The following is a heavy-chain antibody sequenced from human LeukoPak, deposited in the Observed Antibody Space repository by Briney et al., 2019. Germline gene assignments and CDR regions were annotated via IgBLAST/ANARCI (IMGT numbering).Heavy chain of an antibody. CDR2: INPNSGGT. CDR1: GYTFTGYY. D-gene: IGHD2-15*01. J-gene: IGHJ3*02. Sequence: ASVKVSCKASGYTFTGYYMHWVRQAPGQGLEWMGWINPNSGGTNYAQKFQGRVTMTRDTSISTAYMELSRLRSDDTAVYYCARGWSSRRGYCSGGSCYRAFDIWGQGTMVTVS. V-gene: IGHV1-2*02. CDR3: ARGWSSRRGYCSGGSCYRAFDI.